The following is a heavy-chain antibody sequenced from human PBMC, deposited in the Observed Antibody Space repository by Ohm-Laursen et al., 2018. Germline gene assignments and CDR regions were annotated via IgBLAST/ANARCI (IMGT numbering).Heavy chain of an antibody. J-gene: IGHJ6*02. CDR2: ISWNSGNI. D-gene: IGHD3-16*01. Sequence: SLRLSCTASGFTFDDYAMHWVRQAPGKGLEWVSDISWNSGNIGYADSVKGRFTISRVNAKNSLYLQMNSLRAEDTALYYCTKDFGGGMDVWGQGTTVTVSS. CDR3: TKDFGGGMDV. V-gene: IGHV3-9*01. CDR1: GFTFDDYA.